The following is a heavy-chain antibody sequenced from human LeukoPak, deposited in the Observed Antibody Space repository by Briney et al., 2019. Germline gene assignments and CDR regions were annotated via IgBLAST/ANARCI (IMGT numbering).Heavy chain of an antibody. D-gene: IGHD4-23*01. Sequence: GGSLRLSCAASGFALTTFWMTWVRQAPGKGLEWVAKIKPDGSEKYYVDSVKGRFTISRDNARNSLYLQMNSLRAEDTAVYYCARGVGVTPANAACYFDYWGQGTLVTVSS. CDR1: GFALTTFW. CDR3: ARGVGVTPANAACYFDY. CDR2: IKPDGSEK. J-gene: IGHJ4*02. V-gene: IGHV3-7*04.